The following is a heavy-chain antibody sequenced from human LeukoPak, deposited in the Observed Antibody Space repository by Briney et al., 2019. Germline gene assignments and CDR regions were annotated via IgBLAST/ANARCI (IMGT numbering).Heavy chain of an antibody. CDR3: ARGGRYNLNYADY. D-gene: IGHD1-20*01. J-gene: IGHJ4*02. CDR2: ISGYNGNR. V-gene: IGHV1-18*01. CDR1: GYTFTTYG. Sequence: SVKVSCKASGYTFTTYGISWVRQAPGQGLEWMGWISGYNGNRNNAQKLQGRVTMTTDTSTSTAYMELRSLRSDDTAVYYCARGGRYNLNYADYWGQGTLVTVSS.